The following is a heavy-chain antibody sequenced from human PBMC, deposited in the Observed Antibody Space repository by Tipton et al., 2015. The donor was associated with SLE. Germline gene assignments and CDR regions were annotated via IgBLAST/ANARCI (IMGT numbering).Heavy chain of an antibody. CDR2: IFVSGTT. D-gene: IGHD6-13*01. CDR3: AREHRGYSNSLGY. CDR1: GDSMRSSMTTYY. Sequence: LRLSCTVSGDSMRSSMTTYYWSWLRQTAGKGPEWMGRIFVSGTTNYNPSLKSRIALSVDTSKNQFPLKLSSVTAADTAIYYCAREHRGYSNSLGYWGQGALVTVSS. V-gene: IGHV4-61*02. J-gene: IGHJ1*01.